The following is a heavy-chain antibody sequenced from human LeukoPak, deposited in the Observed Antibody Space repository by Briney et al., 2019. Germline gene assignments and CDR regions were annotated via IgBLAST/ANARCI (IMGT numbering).Heavy chain of an antibody. CDR3: ARGPYSYDSSGAFDI. V-gene: IGHV4-59*01. CDR2: IYHSGST. D-gene: IGHD3-22*01. Sequence: SETLSLTCTVSGGSISSYYWSWIRQPPGKGLEWIESIYHSGSTYYNPSLQSRVTISVDTSKNQFSLKLSSVTAADTAVYFCARGPYSYDSSGAFDIWGQGTMVTVSS. CDR1: GGSISSYY. J-gene: IGHJ3*02.